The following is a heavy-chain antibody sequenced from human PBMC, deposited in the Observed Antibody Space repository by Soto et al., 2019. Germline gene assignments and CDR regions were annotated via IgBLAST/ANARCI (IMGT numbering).Heavy chain of an antibody. D-gene: IGHD4-17*01. CDR3: AKDPNGDYVGAFES. CDR2: IGGSGIIT. Sequence: EVQLLESGGGLVQPGGSLRLSCRASGFSFSSFAMTWVRQAPGKGLEWVSSIGGSGIITYYTDSVKGRFTISRDNSANTLFLHMNRLIADDTAVYYCAKDPNGDYVGAFESWGQGTLVTVSS. CDR1: GFSFSSFA. V-gene: IGHV3-23*01. J-gene: IGHJ4*02.